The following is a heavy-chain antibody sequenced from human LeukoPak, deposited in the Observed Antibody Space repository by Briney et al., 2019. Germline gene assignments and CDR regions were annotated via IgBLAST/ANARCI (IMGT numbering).Heavy chain of an antibody. CDR3: AKAYGSGSYSHYYYGMDV. V-gene: IGHV3-23*01. Sequence: GGSLRLSCAASGFTFSSYAMSWVRQAPGKGLEWVSAISGSGGSTYYADSVKGRFTISRDNSKNTLYLQMNSLRAEDTAVYYCAKAYGSGSYSHYYYGMDVWGQGTTVTVSS. J-gene: IGHJ6*02. D-gene: IGHD3-10*01. CDR2: ISGSGGST. CDR1: GFTFSSYA.